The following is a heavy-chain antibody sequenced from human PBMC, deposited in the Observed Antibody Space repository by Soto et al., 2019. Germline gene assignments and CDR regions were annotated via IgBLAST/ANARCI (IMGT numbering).Heavy chain of an antibody. CDR3: ANVRRDPERGSSLY. J-gene: IGHJ4*02. CDR2: ISAAGGLT. V-gene: IGHV3-23*01. D-gene: IGHD1-26*01. CDR1: GFTFSSYA. Sequence: EVQLLESGGGLVQPGGSLRLSCAASGFTFSSYAMTWVRQAPGKGLEWVSAISAAGGLTYYAYSVKGRFTISRDNSKNTLYLQMNSLGAEDTSVHYCANVRRDPERGSSLYWGQGTLVTVSS.